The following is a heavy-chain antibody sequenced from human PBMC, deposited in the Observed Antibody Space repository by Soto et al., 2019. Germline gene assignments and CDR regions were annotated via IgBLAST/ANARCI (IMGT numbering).Heavy chain of an antibody. J-gene: IGHJ2*01. CDR3: ARRGGYCSGGSCYRNWFFDL. CDR2: INAGNGNT. D-gene: IGHD2-15*01. Sequence: QVQLVQSGAEVKKPGASVKVSCKASGYTFTSYAMHWVRQAPGQRLQWMGWINAGNGNTKYSQKFQGSVTITRDTSASTAYRELSSLRSEDTAVYYRARRGGYCSGGSCYRNWFFDLWCRGTLVTVSS. V-gene: IGHV1-3*01. CDR1: GYTFTSYA.